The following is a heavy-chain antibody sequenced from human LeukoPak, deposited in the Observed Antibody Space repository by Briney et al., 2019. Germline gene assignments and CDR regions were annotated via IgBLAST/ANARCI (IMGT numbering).Heavy chain of an antibody. CDR1: GFTFSSYG. V-gene: IGHV3-33*01. J-gene: IGHJ6*03. D-gene: IGHD6-6*01. CDR2: IWYDGSKK. Sequence: PGGSLRLSCAASGFTFSSYGMHWVRQAPGKGLGWVAVIWYDGSKKYYPDSVNGPFTISRDNSKNTLYLQMNSLRAEDTAVYYCARDSQLEDYYYYYMDVWGKGTTVTVSS. CDR3: ARDSQLEDYYYYYMDV.